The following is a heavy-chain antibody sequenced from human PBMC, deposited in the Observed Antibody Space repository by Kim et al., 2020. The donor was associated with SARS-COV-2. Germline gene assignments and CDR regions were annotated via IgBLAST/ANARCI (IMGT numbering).Heavy chain of an antibody. CDR3: ARAGTLRYFDWLLGDNWFDP. D-gene: IGHD3-9*01. CDR2: MNPNSGNT. V-gene: IGHV1-8*01. Sequence: ASVKVSCKASGYTFTSYDINWVRQATRQGLEWMGWMNPNSGNTGYAQKFQGRVTMTRNTSISTAYMELSSLRSEDTAVYYCARAGTLRYFDWLLGDNWFDPWGQGTLVTVSS. J-gene: IGHJ5*02. CDR1: GYTFTSYD.